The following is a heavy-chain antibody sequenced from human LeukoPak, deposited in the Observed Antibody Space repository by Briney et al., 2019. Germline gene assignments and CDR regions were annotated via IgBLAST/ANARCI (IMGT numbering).Heavy chain of an antibody. CDR1: GGSISSSSYY. Sequence: SETLSLTCIVSGGSISSSSYYWGWIRQPPGKGLEWIGNIYYSGNTYYNPSLKSRVTISVDTSKKQVSLRLTSVTAADTAVYYCARTSRRAAAGTGRLDYWGQGTLVTVSS. CDR3: ARTSRRAAAGTGRLDY. CDR2: IYYSGNT. J-gene: IGHJ4*02. D-gene: IGHD6-13*01. V-gene: IGHV4-39*01.